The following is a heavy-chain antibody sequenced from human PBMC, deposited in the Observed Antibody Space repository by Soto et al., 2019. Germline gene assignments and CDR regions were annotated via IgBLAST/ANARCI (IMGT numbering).Heavy chain of an antibody. CDR1: GYTFSTYA. Sequence: QFQLVQSGTEVKRPGASVKVSCKASGYTFSTYAISWVRQAPGQGLEWMGWISAYNGNTNYAQKLQGRVNMTTDTSTSKAFMELRSLRSDDKAVYYCARGGASDYYYGLDVWGQGTTVTVSS. CDR3: ARGGASDYYYGLDV. V-gene: IGHV1-18*01. J-gene: IGHJ6*02. CDR2: ISAYNGNT.